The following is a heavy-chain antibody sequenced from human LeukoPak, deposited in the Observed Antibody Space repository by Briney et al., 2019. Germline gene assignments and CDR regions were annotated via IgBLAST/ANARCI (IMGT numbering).Heavy chain of an antibody. J-gene: IGHJ6*03. Sequence: GGSLRLSCAASGFTFSSYSMNWVRQAPGKGLEWVSSISSSSNYIYYADSVKGRFTISRDNAKNSLYLQMNSLRAEDTAVYYCARDAGTVTYRLLYYYYYMDVWGKGTTVTVSS. CDR1: GFTFSSYS. CDR2: ISSSSNYI. V-gene: IGHV3-21*01. D-gene: IGHD4-17*01. CDR3: ARDAGTVTYRLLYYYYYMDV.